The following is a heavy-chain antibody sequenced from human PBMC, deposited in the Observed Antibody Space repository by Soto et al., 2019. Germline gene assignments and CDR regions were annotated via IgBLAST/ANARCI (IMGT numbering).Heavy chain of an antibody. CDR2: VGGSGSDT. J-gene: IGHJ4*02. CDR1: AINFRSYA. V-gene: IGHV3-23*01. Sequence: GWSLRLSCSASAINFRSYAMSWVRQAPGKGLEWVSAVGGSGSDTYYADSVKGRFTISRDDSKNTLYLHMSSLRVEDTAIYYCAKRQSFDFWSGYLPFFDYWGQGTPVTVSS. CDR3: AKRQSFDFWSGYLPFFDY. D-gene: IGHD3-3*01.